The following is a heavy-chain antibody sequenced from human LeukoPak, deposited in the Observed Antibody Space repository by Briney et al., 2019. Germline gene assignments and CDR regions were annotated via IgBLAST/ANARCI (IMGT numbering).Heavy chain of an antibody. CDR3: ARDRVYLGREDAFDI. V-gene: IGHV3-48*03. CDR1: GLTFSSYE. J-gene: IGHJ3*02. D-gene: IGHD7-27*01. Sequence: PGGSLILSCAASGLTFSSYEMNWVRQAPGKGLEWVSYIGNSGSPFHYADSVKGRFTISRDNSKNMLYLHMNSLRAEDTAVYYCARDRVYLGREDAFDIWGQGTMVTVSS. CDR2: IGNSGSPF.